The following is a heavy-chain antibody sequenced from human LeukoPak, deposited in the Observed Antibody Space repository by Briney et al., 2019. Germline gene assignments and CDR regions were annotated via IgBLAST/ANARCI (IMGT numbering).Heavy chain of an antibody. CDR1: GFSFSTYA. D-gene: IGHD6-6*01. J-gene: IGHJ4*02. V-gene: IGHV3-23*01. CDR2: ISSNSTYT. CDR3: AKVSSRIRPDY. Sequence: PGGSLRLSCAVSGFSFSTYAMTWVRQPPGKGLEWVSSISSNSTYTYYADSVQGRFTVSRDNSKNMLFLQMNSLGVGDPAIYYCAKVSSRIRPDYWGQGTLVTVSS.